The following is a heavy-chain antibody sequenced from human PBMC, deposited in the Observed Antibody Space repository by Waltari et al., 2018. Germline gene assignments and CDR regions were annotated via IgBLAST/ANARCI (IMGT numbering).Heavy chain of an antibody. Sequence: QLQLQASGPGLVKPSETLSLTCTVSGGSISSSSYYWGWIRQPPGKGLEWIGSIYYSGSTYYNPALKSRVTISVDTSKNQFSLKLSSVTAADTAVYYCAREITIFGVVMQFRNMDVWGKVTTVTISS. D-gene: IGHD3-3*01. CDR3: AREITIFGVVMQFRNMDV. V-gene: IGHV4-39*07. J-gene: IGHJ6*03. CDR1: GGSISSSSYY. CDR2: IYYSGST.